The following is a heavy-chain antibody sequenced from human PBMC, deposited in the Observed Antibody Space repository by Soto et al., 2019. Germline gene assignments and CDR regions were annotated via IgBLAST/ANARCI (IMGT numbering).Heavy chain of an antibody. CDR2: IIPIFGTA. CDR3: ATCSGGSGYPKTSRGIVDV. V-gene: IGHV1-69*01. D-gene: IGHD2-15*01. CDR1: GGTFSSYA. Sequence: QVQLVQSGAEVKKPGSSVKVSCKASGGTFSSYAISWVRQAPGQGLEWMGGIIPIFGTANYAQKFQGRVTITADESTSTADIEVSSLRSEDTTVYYCATCSGGSGYPKTSRGIVDVWGQGTTVTVSS. J-gene: IGHJ6*02.